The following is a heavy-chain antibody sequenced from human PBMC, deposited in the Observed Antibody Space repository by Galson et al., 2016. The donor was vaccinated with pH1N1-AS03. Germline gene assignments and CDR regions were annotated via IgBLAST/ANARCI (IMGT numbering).Heavy chain of an antibody. CDR1: GYTFTGYY. D-gene: IGHD3-22*01. CDR3: ARSHPAFDGSGYYYDY. J-gene: IGHJ4*02. Sequence: SVKVSCKASGYTFTGYYMHWVRQAPGQGLEWMGWINPNSGGTNYAQKFQGRVTMTRDTSISTAYMELSRLGSGDTAVYYCARSHPAFDGSGYYYDYWGQGTLVTVSS. CDR2: INPNSGGT. V-gene: IGHV1-2*02.